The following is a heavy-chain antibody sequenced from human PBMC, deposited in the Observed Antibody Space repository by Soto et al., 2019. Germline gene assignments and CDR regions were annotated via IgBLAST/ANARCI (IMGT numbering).Heavy chain of an antibody. D-gene: IGHD2-15*01. Sequence: QVQLVESGGGVVQPGRSLRLSCAASGFTFSSYGMHWVRQAPGKGLEWVAVISYDGSNKYYADSVKGRFTISRDNSKNKLYLQMNRLRAEDTAVYYCAKDRWAGRTRAYYYGMDVWGQGTTVTVS. V-gene: IGHV3-30*18. CDR3: AKDRWAGRTRAYYYGMDV. CDR1: GFTFSSYG. J-gene: IGHJ6*02. CDR2: ISYDGSNK.